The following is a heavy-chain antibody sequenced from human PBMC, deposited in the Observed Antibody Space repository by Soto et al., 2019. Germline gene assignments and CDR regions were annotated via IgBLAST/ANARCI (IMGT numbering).Heavy chain of an antibody. CDR3: ARGIGVIPTYYYGMDV. CDR2: MNPNSGNT. J-gene: IGHJ6*02. CDR1: GYTFTSYD. Sequence: ASVKVSCKXSGYTFTSYDINWVRQATGQGLEWMGWMNPNSGNTGYAQKFQGRVTMTRNTSISTAYMELSSLRSEDTAVYYCARGIGVIPTYYYGMDVWGQGTTVTVSS. V-gene: IGHV1-8*01. D-gene: IGHD2-2*01.